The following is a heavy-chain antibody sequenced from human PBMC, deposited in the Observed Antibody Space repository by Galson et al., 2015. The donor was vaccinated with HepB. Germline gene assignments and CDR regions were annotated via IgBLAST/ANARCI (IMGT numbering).Heavy chain of an antibody. Sequence: SVKVSCKASGGTFSSYAISWVRQAPGQGLEWMGGIIPIFGTANYAQKFQGRVTITADESTSTAYMELSSLRSEDTAVYYCARGVGYCSSTSCYGWVDPWGQGTLVTVSS. CDR2: IIPIFGTA. V-gene: IGHV1-69*13. CDR3: ARGVGYCSSTSCYGWVDP. J-gene: IGHJ5*02. CDR1: GGTFSSYA. D-gene: IGHD2-2*01.